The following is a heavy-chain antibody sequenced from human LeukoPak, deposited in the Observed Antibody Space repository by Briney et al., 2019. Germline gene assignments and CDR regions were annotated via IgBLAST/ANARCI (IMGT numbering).Heavy chain of an antibody. CDR3: ARDPVLDDYGGNSPY. Sequence: GGSLRLSCAASGFTFSSYWMHWVRQAPGKGLVWVSRINTDGSSTTYADSVKGRFTISRDNAKSTLYLQMNSLRAEDTAVYYCARDPVLDDYGGNSPYWGQGTLVTVSS. D-gene: IGHD4-23*01. CDR1: GFTFSSYW. J-gene: IGHJ4*02. V-gene: IGHV3-74*01. CDR2: INTDGSST.